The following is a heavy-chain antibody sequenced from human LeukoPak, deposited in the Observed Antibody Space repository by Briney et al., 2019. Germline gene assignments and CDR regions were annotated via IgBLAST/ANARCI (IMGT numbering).Heavy chain of an antibody. CDR1: SGSFSGYY. CDR2: INHSGST. D-gene: IGHD6-19*01. CDR3: ARGSRIAVAGTWGY. Sequence: SETLSLTCAVYSGSFSGYYWSWIRQPPGKGLEWIGEINHSGSTNYNPSLKSRVTISVDTSKNQFSLKLSSVTAADTAVYYCARGSRIAVAGTWGYWGQGTLVTVPS. V-gene: IGHV4-34*01. J-gene: IGHJ4*02.